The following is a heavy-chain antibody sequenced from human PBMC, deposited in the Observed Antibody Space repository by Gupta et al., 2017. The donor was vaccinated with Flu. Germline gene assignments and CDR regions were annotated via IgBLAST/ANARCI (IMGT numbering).Heavy chain of an antibody. Sequence: LVEPGGGLVKTGGSLRLSFAASGSNFMTYRMKWVRQAPGKGLEWVSSITGGGNSIYYADSLRGRFTISRDNAKNSLFLEMNSLRGDDTAVYYCARDLDVLAGFPRGKPFDIWGQGTMVTVSS. CDR1: GSNFMTYR. V-gene: IGHV3-21*06. CDR3: ARDLDVLAGFPRGKPFDI. CDR2: ITGGGNSI. J-gene: IGHJ3*02. D-gene: IGHD3-9*01.